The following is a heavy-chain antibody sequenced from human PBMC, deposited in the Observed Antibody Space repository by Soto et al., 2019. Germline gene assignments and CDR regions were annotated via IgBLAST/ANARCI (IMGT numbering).Heavy chain of an antibody. CDR2: ISDSGSS. D-gene: IGHD3-9*01. CDR3: ARTTFYDVFTAYYSLFDY. V-gene: IGHV4-31*03. J-gene: IGHJ4*02. Sequence: QVQLQESGPGLVKPSQTLTLTCTVSGGSISSGRFYWSWIRQHPGKGLEWIGHISDSGSSYYNPSLESRVTISVDPSKHQFSLKLSAVTAADTAVYFCARTTFYDVFTAYYSLFDYWGQGTMVTVSS. CDR1: GGSISSGRFY.